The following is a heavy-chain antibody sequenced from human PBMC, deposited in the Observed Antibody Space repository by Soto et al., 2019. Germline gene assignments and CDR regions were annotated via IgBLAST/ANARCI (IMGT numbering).Heavy chain of an antibody. CDR3: ARLVRVVRDFWSGYHERFDY. CDR2: INHSGST. CDR1: GGSFSGYY. J-gene: IGHJ4*02. Sequence: QVQLQQWGAGLLKPSETLSLTCAVSGGSFSGYYWSWIRQPPGKGLEWIGEINHSGSTNYNPSLKSRVTISVDTSKNQFSLKLSSVTAADTDVYYCARLVRVVRDFWSGYHERFDYWGQGTLVTVSS. D-gene: IGHD3-3*01. V-gene: IGHV4-34*01.